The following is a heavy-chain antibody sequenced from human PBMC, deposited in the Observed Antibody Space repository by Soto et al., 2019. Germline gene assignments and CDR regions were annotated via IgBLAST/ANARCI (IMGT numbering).Heavy chain of an antibody. J-gene: IGHJ3*02. CDR2: FDPEDGET. CDR1: GYTLTELS. CDR3: ATVKSLYYYDSSGPPGAFDI. V-gene: IGHV1-24*01. D-gene: IGHD3-22*01. Sequence: GASVKLSCKVSGYTLTELSMHWVRQAPGKGLEWMGGFDPEDGETIYAQKFQGRVTMTEDTSTDTAYMELSSLRSEDTAVYYCATVKSLYYYDSSGPPGAFDIWGQGTMVTVS.